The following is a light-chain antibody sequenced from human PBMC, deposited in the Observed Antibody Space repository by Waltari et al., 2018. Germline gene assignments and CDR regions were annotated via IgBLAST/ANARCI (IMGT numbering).Light chain of an antibody. Sequence: YVLTQPPSISVPPGQTATITCSGEDLGKNSASWYQQKAGQPPTLVIYQNNRRPSDFPDRFSASPSGNAATLTIRGTQPTDEADYYCQAWDTVSFVVFGGGTRLTVL. CDR1: DLGKNS. CDR2: QNN. V-gene: IGLV3-1*01. CDR3: QAWDTVSFVV. J-gene: IGLJ2*01.